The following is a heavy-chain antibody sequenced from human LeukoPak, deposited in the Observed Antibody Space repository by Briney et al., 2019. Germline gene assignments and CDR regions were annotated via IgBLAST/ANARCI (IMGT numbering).Heavy chain of an antibody. V-gene: IGHV4-39*01. D-gene: IGHD6-13*01. Sequence: SETLCLTCTVSGGSISSSSYYWGWIRQPPGKGLEWIGSIYYSGSTYYNPSLKSRVTTSVDTSKNQFSLKLSSVTAADTAVYYCARKIAAAGTGNWFDPWGQGTLVTVSS. CDR1: GGSISSSSYY. J-gene: IGHJ5*02. CDR2: IYYSGST. CDR3: ARKIAAAGTGNWFDP.